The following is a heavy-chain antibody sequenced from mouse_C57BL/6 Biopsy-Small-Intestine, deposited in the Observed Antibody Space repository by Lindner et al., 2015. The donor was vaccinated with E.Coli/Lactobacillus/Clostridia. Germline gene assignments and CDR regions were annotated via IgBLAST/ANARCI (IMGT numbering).Heavy chain of an antibody. V-gene: IGHV9-3*01. D-gene: IGHD6-1*01. CDR3: ARWPGQQWLVLSPDVYFDS. J-gene: IGHJ2*01. CDR1: GYSLTAYA. CDR2: INTNTGMP. Sequence: VKVSCKASGYSLTAYALNWVRQAPGQGLEWLGWINTNTGMPTYAQGFTGRFVFSLDTSVNTAYLQINSLKAVDTAVYYCARWPGQQWLVLSPDVYFDSWGQGTLVTVSS.